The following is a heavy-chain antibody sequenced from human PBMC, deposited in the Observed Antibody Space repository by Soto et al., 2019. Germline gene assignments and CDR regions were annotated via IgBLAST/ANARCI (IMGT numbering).Heavy chain of an antibody. D-gene: IGHD3-10*02. J-gene: IGHJ3*01. CDR3: ARGRKLGATDTAMLEDM. CDR1: GYTFTGYY. CDR2: INPNSGGT. V-gene: IGHV1-2*02. Sequence: ASVKVSCKASGYTFTGYYIHWVRQAPGQGLEWMAWINPNSGGTNYAQKFQGRVTVTRDASISTAYMELSSLRSDDTAVYYCARGRKLGATDTAMLEDMWGQGTMVTVSS.